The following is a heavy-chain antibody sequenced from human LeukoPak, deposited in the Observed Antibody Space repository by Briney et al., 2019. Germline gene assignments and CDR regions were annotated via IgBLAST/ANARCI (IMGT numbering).Heavy chain of an antibody. Sequence: PGGSLRLSCAASGFTFDNYAMNWVRQVPGKGLEWISLISWNSGTIGYADSVKGRFTISRDNANNFLYLQMNSLRAVDTALYYCARAYKDRSLAGKKEFFQHWGQGTLVTVSS. CDR1: GFTFDNYA. CDR2: ISWNSGTI. J-gene: IGHJ1*01. CDR3: ARAYKDRSLAGKKEFFQH. V-gene: IGHV3-9*01. D-gene: IGHD6-19*01.